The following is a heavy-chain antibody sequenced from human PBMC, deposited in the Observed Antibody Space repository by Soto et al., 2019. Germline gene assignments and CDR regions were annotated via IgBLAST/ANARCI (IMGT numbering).Heavy chain of an antibody. CDR2: IYYSGST. V-gene: IGHV4-59*01. CDR1: GGSISSYY. D-gene: IGHD2-8*01. Sequence: SETLSLTCTVSGGSISSYYWSWIRQPPGKGLEWIGYIYYSGSTNYNPSLKSRVTISVDTSKNQFSLKLSSVTAADTAVYYCARGMYATHFDYWGQGTLVTVSS. J-gene: IGHJ4*02. CDR3: ARGMYATHFDY.